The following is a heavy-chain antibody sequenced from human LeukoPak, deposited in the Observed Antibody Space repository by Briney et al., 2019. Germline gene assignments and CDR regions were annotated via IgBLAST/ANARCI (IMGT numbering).Heavy chain of an antibody. Sequence: PSETLSLTCAVYGGSFSGYYWSWIRQPPGKGLEWIGEINHSGSTNYNPSLKSRVTISVDTSKNQFSLKLSSVTAADTAVYYCARGKGSSWSLPPYNWFDPWGQGTLVTVSS. V-gene: IGHV4-34*01. CDR3: ARGKGSSWSLPPYNWFDP. CDR1: GGSFSGYY. J-gene: IGHJ5*02. D-gene: IGHD6-13*01. CDR2: INHSGST.